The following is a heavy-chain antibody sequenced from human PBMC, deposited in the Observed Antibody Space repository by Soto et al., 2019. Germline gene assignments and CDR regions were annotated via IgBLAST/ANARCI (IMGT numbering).Heavy chain of an antibody. V-gene: IGHV3-33*01. D-gene: IGHD3-22*01. Sequence: GGSLRLSCAASGFTFSSYGMHWVRQAPGKGLEWVAVIWYDGSNKYYADSVKGRFTISRDNSKNTLYLQMNSLRAEDTAVYYCARELGHYYDSSGSSWFDPWGQGTLVTVSS. CDR3: ARELGHYYDSSGSSWFDP. CDR2: IWYDGSNK. J-gene: IGHJ5*02. CDR1: GFTFSSYG.